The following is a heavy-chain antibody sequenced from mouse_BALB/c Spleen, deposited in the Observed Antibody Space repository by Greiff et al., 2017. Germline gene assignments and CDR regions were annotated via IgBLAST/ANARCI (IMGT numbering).Heavy chain of an antibody. CDR1: GFTFNTYA. CDR3: VRHDEGYAMDY. D-gene: IGHD2-3*01. CDR2: IRSKSNNYAT. J-gene: IGHJ4*01. V-gene: IGHV10-1*02. Sequence: DVKLVESGGGLVQPKGSLKLSCAASGFTFNTYAMNWVRQAPGKGLEWVARIRSKSNNYATYYADSVKDRFTISRDDSQSMLYLQMNNLKTEDTAMYYCVRHDEGYAMDYWGQGTSVTVSS.